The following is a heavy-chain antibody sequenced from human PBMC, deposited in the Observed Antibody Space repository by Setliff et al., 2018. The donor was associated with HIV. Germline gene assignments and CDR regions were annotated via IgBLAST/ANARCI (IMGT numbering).Heavy chain of an antibody. CDR3: ARRKSGSSYRFFNY. D-gene: IGHD3-16*02. Sequence: PSETLSLTCTVSGPPIGIGSYYWTWIRQPAGRGLKWIGHISASGSSKFNPTLQSRVTLSVDPSNNQFSLNLTSVTAADTAVYYCARRKSGSSYRFFNYWGLGSLVTVSS. CDR1: GPPIGIGSYY. V-gene: IGHV4-61*09. CDR2: ISASGSS. J-gene: IGHJ4*02.